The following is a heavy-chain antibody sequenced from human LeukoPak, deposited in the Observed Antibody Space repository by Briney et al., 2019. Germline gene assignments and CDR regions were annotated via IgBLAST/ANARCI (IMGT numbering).Heavy chain of an antibody. CDR2: ISDTGKT. V-gene: IGHV4-59*01. CDR1: GASLSSYY. D-gene: IGHD3-3*01. J-gene: IGHJ4*02. Sequence: PSETLSLTCSVSGASLSSYYWGWIRQSPGKGLEWLGYISDTGKTEYNPSLKSRGTLSLDTSKNPFSLRLTSVTAADTAVYYCVTGYYEPFDNWGQGTLVTVSS. CDR3: VTGYYEPFDN.